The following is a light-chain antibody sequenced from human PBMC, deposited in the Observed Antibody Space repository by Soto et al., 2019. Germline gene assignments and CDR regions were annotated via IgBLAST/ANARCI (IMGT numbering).Light chain of an antibody. CDR3: QQRSNWPPKIT. J-gene: IGKJ5*01. CDR1: QGVSSS. Sequence: EIVLTQSPATLSLSPGERATLSCRAGQGVSSSLAWYQQKPGQAPRLLIYDASNRATGIPARFSGSGSGTDFTLTISSLEPEDFAVYYCQQRSNWPPKITFGQGTRLEIK. CDR2: DAS. V-gene: IGKV3-11*01.